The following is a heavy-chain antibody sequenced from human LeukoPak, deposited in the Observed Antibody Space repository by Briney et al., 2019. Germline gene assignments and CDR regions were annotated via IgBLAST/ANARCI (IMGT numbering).Heavy chain of an antibody. CDR3: ARARTYGDFYFDY. CDR2: INYSGST. D-gene: IGHD4-17*01. CDR1: SGSISSYY. Sequence: SETLSPTCTGSSGSISSYYWSWIRQPPGKGPEGAGYINYSGSTNYNPSLKSRVNISVDTSKNQFSLKLRSVTAADTAVYYCARARTYGDFYFDYWGQGTLVTVSS. J-gene: IGHJ4*02. V-gene: IGHV4-59*01.